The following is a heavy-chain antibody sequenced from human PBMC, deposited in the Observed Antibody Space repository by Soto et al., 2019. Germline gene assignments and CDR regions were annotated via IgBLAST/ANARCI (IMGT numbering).Heavy chain of an antibody. CDR3: ARVHCGGDCRPGEWFYYYGMDV. V-gene: IGHV1-18*01. D-gene: IGHD2-21*02. Sequence: GASVKVSCKASGYTFTSYGISWVRQAPGQGLEWMGWISAYNGDSRYAQKFQGRVTVTMDTSTSTVYMDLRSLTSEDTAVYYCARVHCGGDCRPGEWFYYYGMDVWGQGTTVTVSS. CDR2: ISAYNGDS. J-gene: IGHJ6*02. CDR1: GYTFTSYG.